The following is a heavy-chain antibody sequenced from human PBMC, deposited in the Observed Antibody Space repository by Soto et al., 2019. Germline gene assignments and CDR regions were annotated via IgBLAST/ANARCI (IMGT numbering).Heavy chain of an antibody. J-gene: IGHJ4*02. CDR3: ARDPHERSVDTHLGY. CDR1: GFTFSDYY. CDR2: ISSSGSTI. Sequence: GGSLRLSCAASGFTFSDYYMSWIRQAPGKGLEWVSYISSSGSTIYYADSVKGRFTISRDNAKNSLYLQMNSLRAEDTAVYYCARDPHERSVDTHLGYLGQGTLFTVSS. D-gene: IGHD5-18*01. V-gene: IGHV3-11*01.